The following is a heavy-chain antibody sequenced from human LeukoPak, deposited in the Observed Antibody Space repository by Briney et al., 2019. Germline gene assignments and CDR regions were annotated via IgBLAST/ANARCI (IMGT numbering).Heavy chain of an antibody. CDR3: ARDGTLYCSNGVCPDY. CDR2: ISSSSSYI. D-gene: IGHD2-8*01. Sequence: PGGSLRLSCAASGFTVTSDYMTWVRQAPGKGLEWVSSISSSSSYIYYADSVKGRFTISRDNAKNSLYLQMNSLRAEDTAVYYCARDGTLYCSNGVCPDYWGQGTLVTVSS. J-gene: IGHJ4*02. CDR1: GFTVTSDY. V-gene: IGHV3-21*01.